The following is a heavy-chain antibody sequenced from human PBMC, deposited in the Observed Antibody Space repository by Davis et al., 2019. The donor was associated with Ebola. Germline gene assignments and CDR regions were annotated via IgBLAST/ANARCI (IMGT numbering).Heavy chain of an antibody. D-gene: IGHD2-21*01. V-gene: IGHV6-1*01. CDR3: AREGYCGGDCWDNYYYYMDV. CDR2: TYYRSKWYN. CDR1: GDSVSSNSAA. J-gene: IGHJ6*03. Sequence: HSQTLSLTCAISGDSVSSNSAAWNWIRQSPSRGLEWLGRTYYRSKWYNDYAVSVKSRITINPDTSKNQFSLQLNSVTPEDTAVYYCAREGYCGGDCWDNYYYYMDVWGKGTTVTVSS.